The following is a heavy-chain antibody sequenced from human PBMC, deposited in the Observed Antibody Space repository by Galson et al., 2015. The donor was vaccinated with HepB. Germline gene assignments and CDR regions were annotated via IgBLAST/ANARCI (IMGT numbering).Heavy chain of an antibody. Sequence: SVKVSCKASGYTFTGYYMHWVRQAPGQGLEWMGWINPNSGGTNYAQKFQGWVTMTRDTSISTAYMELSRLRSDDTAVYYCARDRGVVSALLDYYYMDVWGKGTTVTVSS. CDR2: INPNSGGT. D-gene: IGHD2-2*01. J-gene: IGHJ6*03. CDR3: ARDRGVVSALLDYYYMDV. CDR1: GYTFTGYY. V-gene: IGHV1-2*04.